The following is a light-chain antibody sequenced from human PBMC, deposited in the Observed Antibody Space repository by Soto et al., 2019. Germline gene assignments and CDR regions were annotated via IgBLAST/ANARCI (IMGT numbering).Light chain of an antibody. CDR1: QSVSSSY. V-gene: IGKV3-20*01. J-gene: IGKJ3*01. CDR2: GAS. Sequence: EIVLTQSPGTLSLSPGERATLSCRASQSVSSSYLAWYQQKPGQAPRLLIYGASSRATGIPDRFSGSGSGTDFTLTISRLEPEDFAVYYCQRYGSSPPGFGPGTKVDIK. CDR3: QRYGSSPPG.